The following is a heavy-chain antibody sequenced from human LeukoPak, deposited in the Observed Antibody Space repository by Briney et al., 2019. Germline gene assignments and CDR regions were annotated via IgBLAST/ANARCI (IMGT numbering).Heavy chain of an antibody. J-gene: IGHJ4*02. CDR2: IYSGGST. D-gene: IGHD2-21*01. CDR3: ARDSHSSWYFDY. Sequence: PGGSLRLSCAASGFTVNSNYMSWVRQAPGKGLEWVSVIYSGGSTYYADSVKGRFTISRDNSKNTLFLQMNSLRAEDTAVYYCARDSHSSWYFDYWGQGTLVTVSS. CDR1: GFTVNSNY. V-gene: IGHV3-53*01.